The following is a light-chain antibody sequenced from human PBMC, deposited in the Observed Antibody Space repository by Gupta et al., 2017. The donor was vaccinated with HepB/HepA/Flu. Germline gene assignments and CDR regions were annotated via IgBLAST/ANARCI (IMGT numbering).Light chain of an antibody. Sequence: QSALTQPASVSGSPGKSITISCTGTSSDVSWYQQHPGKAPKLMIYAVSNRPARVSYRFSGSNSGDTASLTISGLQAEDEADYYCSSFTSTSSLAVFGGGTKLTVL. CDR3: SSFTSTSSLAV. J-gene: IGLJ3*02. CDR2: AVS. CDR1: SSDV. V-gene: IGLV2-14*01.